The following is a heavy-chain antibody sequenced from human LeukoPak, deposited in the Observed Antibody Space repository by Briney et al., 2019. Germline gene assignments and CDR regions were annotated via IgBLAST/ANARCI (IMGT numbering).Heavy chain of an antibody. Sequence: GGSLRLSCAASGFTLSSYGMHWVRQAPGKGLEWVAFIRYDGSNKYYADSVKGRFTISRDNAKNSLYLQMNSLRAEDTAVFYCARDLEGGRGLPTYYFDYWGQGTLVTVSS. J-gene: IGHJ4*02. D-gene: IGHD3-10*01. CDR2: IRYDGSNK. CDR1: GFTLSSYG. CDR3: ARDLEGGRGLPTYYFDY. V-gene: IGHV3-30*02.